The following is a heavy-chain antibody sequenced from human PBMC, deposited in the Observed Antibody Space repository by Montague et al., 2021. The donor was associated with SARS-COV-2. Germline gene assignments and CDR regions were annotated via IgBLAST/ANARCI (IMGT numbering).Heavy chain of an antibody. CDR2: IWYDGSNK. CDR1: GFTFSSYG. CDR3: ARILSYYYGMDV. V-gene: IGHV3-33*01. J-gene: IGHJ6*02. D-gene: IGHD2-15*01. Sequence: SLRLSCAASGFTFSSYGMHWVRQAPGKGLDWVAVIWYDGSNKYYADSGKGRFTISRDNSKNTLYLQMNSLRAEDTAVYYCARILSYYYGMDVWGQGTTVTVSS.